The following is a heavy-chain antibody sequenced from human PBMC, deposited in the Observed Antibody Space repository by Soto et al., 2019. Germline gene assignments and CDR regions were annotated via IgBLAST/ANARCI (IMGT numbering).Heavy chain of an antibody. Sequence: QVQLVQSGAEVKKPGSSVKVSCKASGGTFSSYAISWVRQAPGQGLEWMGGIIPIFGTANYAQKFQGRVMITADESTSTAYMELSSLRSEDTAVYYCARDLYYDSSGYSYYFDSWGQGTLVTVSS. J-gene: IGHJ4*02. CDR2: IIPIFGTA. V-gene: IGHV1-69*12. CDR1: GGTFSSYA. CDR3: ARDLYYDSSGYSYYFDS. D-gene: IGHD3-22*01.